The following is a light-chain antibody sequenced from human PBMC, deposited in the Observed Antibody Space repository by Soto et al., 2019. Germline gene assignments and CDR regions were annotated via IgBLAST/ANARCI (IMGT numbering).Light chain of an antibody. CDR2: RDS. CDR3: QVWDSTVV. CDR1: NIGSKN. V-gene: IGLV3-9*01. J-gene: IGLJ2*01. Sequence: SYELTQPLSVSVALGQTARITCGGNNIGSKNVHWYQQKPGQAPVLVIYRDSNRPSGIPERFSGSNSGNTATLTISRAQAGDEADYYCQVWDSTVVFGGGTMVTVL.